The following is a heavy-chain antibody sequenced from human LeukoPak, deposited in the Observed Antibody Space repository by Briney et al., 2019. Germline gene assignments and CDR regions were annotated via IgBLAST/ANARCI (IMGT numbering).Heavy chain of an antibody. CDR3: ARVTPVVVTLDAFDI. CDR1: GGSISSSNW. Sequence: PSGTLSLTCAVSGGSISSSNWWNWVRQPPGKGLEWIGEIYHSGSTNYNPSLKSRVTISVDKSKNQFSLKLSSVTAADTAVYYCARVTPVVVTLDAFDIWGQGTMVTVSS. J-gene: IGHJ3*02. CDR2: IYHSGST. D-gene: IGHD2-21*02. V-gene: IGHV4-4*02.